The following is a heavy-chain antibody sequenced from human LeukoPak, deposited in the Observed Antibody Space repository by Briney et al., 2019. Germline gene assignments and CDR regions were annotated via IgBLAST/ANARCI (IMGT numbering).Heavy chain of an antibody. J-gene: IGHJ4*02. V-gene: IGHV3-21*01. Sequence: PGGSLRLSCAASGFTFSSYWMHWVRQAPGKGLEWLSSISSSSSYIYYADSVKGRFTISRDNAKNSLYLQMNSLRAEDTAVYFCARGTSTVRGFDYWGQGTLVTVSS. CDR2: ISSSSSYI. CDR3: ARGTSTVRGFDY. CDR1: GFTFSSYW. D-gene: IGHD4-17*01.